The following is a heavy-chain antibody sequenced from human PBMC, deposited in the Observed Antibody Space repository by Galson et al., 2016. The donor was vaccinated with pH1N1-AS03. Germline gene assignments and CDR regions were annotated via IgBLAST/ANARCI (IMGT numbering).Heavy chain of an antibody. CDR1: GFSFSVYA. CDR2: ISGSGATS. V-gene: IGHV3-23*01. D-gene: IGHD1-20*01. CDR3: TKTERGYNWNYFDY. Sequence: SLRLSCAASGFSFSVYAMSWVRQAPGQGLEWVSAISGSGATSFYADSVKGRFTISRDNSENMVYLQMNNLRAEDTALYYCTKTERGYNWNYFDYWGQGTLVTVSS. J-gene: IGHJ4*02.